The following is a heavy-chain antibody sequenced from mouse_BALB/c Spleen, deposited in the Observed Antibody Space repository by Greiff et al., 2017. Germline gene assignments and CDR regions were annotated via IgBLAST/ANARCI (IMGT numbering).Heavy chain of an antibody. D-gene: IGHD4-1*01. Sequence: DAGGGLVQPKGSLKLSCAASGFTFNTYAMNWVRQAPGKGLEWVARIRSKSNNYATYYADSVKDRFTISRDDSQSMLYLQMNNLKTEDTAMYYCVRHRTGTGAMDYWGQGTSVTVSS. CDR3: VRHRTGTGAMDY. CDR1: GFTFNTYA. V-gene: IGHV10-1*02. CDR2: IRSKSNNYAT. J-gene: IGHJ4*01.